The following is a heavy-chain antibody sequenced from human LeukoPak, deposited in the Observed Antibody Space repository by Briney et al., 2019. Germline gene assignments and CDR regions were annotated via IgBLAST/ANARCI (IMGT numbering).Heavy chain of an antibody. CDR2: ISVYNGNT. V-gene: IGHV1-18*01. CDR3: ARDVHRWYEDYYYGMGV. D-gene: IGHD6-13*01. J-gene: IGHJ6*02. Sequence: ASVKVSCKASGYTFTSYGFSWVRQAPGQGLEWMGWISVYNGNTNYAQKLQGTVTMTTDTSTSTAYMELRSLRSDDTAVYYCARDVHRWYEDYYYGMGVWGQGTTVTVSS. CDR1: GYTFTSYG.